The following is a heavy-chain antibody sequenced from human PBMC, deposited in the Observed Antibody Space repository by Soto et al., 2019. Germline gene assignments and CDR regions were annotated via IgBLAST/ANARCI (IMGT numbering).Heavy chain of an antibody. Sequence: ASVKVSCKASGYTFTSYYMHWVRQAPGQGLEWMGIINPSGGSTSYAQKFQGRVTMTRDTSTSTVYMELSSLRSEDTAVYYCARAAKSITGTTHYYYMDVWGKGTTVTVSS. J-gene: IGHJ6*03. CDR1: GYTFTSYY. V-gene: IGHV1-46*03. CDR3: ARAAKSITGTTHYYYMDV. D-gene: IGHD1-7*01. CDR2: INPSGGST.